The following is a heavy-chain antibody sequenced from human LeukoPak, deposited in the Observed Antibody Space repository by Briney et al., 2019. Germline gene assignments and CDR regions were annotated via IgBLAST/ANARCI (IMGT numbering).Heavy chain of an antibody. D-gene: IGHD2-8*01. CDR3: AREQFDASAFDI. CDR2: ISSSGTTT. V-gene: IGHV3-11*01. J-gene: IGHJ3*02. Sequence: GGSLRLSCAASGFSFSDYYMSWLRQAPGKGLEWISYISSSGTTTYYEDSVKGRSTISRDNAKNSLYLQMNSLRADDTAVYYCAREQFDASAFDIWGQGTMSPSLQ. CDR1: GFSFSDYY.